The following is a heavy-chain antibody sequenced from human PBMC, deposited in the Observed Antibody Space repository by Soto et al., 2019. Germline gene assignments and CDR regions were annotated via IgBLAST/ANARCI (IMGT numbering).Heavy chain of an antibody. CDR1: GGSISSYY. V-gene: IGHV4-59*08. CDR3: ARRLMYFFAY. CDR2: IYYSGST. Sequence: SETLSLTCTVSGGSISSYYWSWIRQPPGEGLEWIGYIYYSGSTNYNPSLKSRVTISVDTSKNQFSLKLSSVTAAATPVYYCARRLMYFFAYGGQGTLVPVSS. J-gene: IGHJ4*02.